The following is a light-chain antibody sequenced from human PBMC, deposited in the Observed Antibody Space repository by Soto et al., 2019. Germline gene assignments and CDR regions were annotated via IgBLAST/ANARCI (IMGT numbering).Light chain of an antibody. CDR3: QQAYSAPWT. CDR2: GAS. J-gene: IGKJ1*01. V-gene: IGKV1-39*01. Sequence: DIQITQSPSSLFASVGDRVTITCQATQDINIYLNWFQKKPMKAPKLLIYGASSLQGGVSSRFSGSGFGTHFTLTITTLQPEDFATYYCQQAYSAPWTFGQGTKVDIK. CDR1: QDINIY.